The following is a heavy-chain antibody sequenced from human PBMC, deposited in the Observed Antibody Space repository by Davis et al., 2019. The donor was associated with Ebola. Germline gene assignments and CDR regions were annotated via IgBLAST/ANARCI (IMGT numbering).Heavy chain of an antibody. CDR2: INVDGSST. D-gene: IGHD1/OR15-1a*01. CDR1: GFTFSIYW. Sequence: GESLKISCAASGFTFSIYWMHWVRQVPEKGLAWVSRINVDGSSTSYADSVRGRFTISRDNAKTTLYVQMNSLRVEDTAVYYCVRGGTGPAAGGGIWGQGTMVTVSS. J-gene: IGHJ3*02. V-gene: IGHV3-74*01. CDR3: VRGGTGPAAGGGI.